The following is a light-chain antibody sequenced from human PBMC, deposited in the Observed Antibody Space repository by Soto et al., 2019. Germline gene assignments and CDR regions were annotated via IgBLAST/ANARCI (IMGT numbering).Light chain of an antibody. J-gene: IGLJ1*01. CDR1: SSDIGTYNY. CDR3: SSYTSSSPYV. V-gene: IGLV2-14*01. CDR2: EVN. Sequence: QSALTQPASVSASPGQSITISCTGTSSDIGTYNYVSWFQQYPGKAPKLMLYEVNNRPSGVSDRFSGSKSGNTASLTISGLQAEDDADYYCSSYTSSSPYVFGTGTKVT.